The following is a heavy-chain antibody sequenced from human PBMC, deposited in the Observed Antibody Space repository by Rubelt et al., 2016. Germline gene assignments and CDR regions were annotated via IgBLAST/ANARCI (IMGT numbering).Heavy chain of an antibody. CDR2: INHSGST. CDR3: ARVPYSSSARWFDP. J-gene: IGHJ5*02. D-gene: IGHD6-6*01. Sequence: QVQLQQWGAGLLKPSETLSLTCAVYGGSFSGYYWSWIRQPPGKGLEWIGEINHSGSTNYNPSLKSRVTISVDTPKNQFSLKLSSVTAADTAVYYCARVPYSSSARWFDPWGQGILVTVSS. CDR1: GGSFSGYY. V-gene: IGHV4-34*01.